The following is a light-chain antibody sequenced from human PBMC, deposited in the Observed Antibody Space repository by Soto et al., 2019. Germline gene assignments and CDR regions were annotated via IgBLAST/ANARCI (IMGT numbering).Light chain of an antibody. CDR3: QQRANWPTELS. Sequence: GLTQSPATLSLSPGEGATLSCRASQSVTTSLAWYQQKPGQAPRLLIYDASNRATGIPARFSGSGSGTDFSLPLSSLEREDLAVYYCQQRANWPTELSLGGGTTVEI. CDR1: QSVTTS. CDR2: DAS. V-gene: IGKV3-11*01. J-gene: IGKJ4*01.